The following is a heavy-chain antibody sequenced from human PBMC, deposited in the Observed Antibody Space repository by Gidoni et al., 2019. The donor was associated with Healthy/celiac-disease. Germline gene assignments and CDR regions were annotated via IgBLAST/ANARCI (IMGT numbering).Heavy chain of an antibody. CDR3: ARTPYSSGWLRNFDY. D-gene: IGHD6-19*01. CDR2: ISSSSSYI. V-gene: IGHV3-21*01. J-gene: IGHJ4*02. CDR1: GFPFISDS. Sequence: EVQLVESGGGLVKPGGSLRLSCAAPGFPFISDSMNWVRQAPGKGLAWVSSISSSSSYIYYADSVKGRFTISRDNAENSLYLQMNSLRAEDTAVYYCARTPYSSGWLRNFDYWGQGTLVTVSS.